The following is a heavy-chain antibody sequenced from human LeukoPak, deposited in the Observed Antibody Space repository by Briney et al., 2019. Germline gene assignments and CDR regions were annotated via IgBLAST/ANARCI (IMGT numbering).Heavy chain of an antibody. J-gene: IGHJ4*02. V-gene: IGHV3-66*01. CDR2: MYVRGST. D-gene: IGHD6-13*01. CDR3: ARAPAAAGLFDY. CDR1: GFTVSSTY. Sequence: PGGSLRFSCAASGFTVSSTYMGWVRQAPGKGLEWASVMYVRGSTYYADSVKGRFTISRDNSKNTLYLQVNSLRAEDTAVYYCARAPAAAGLFDYWGQGALVTVSS.